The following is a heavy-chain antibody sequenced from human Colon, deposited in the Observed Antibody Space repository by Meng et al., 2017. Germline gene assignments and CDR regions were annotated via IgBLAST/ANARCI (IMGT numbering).Heavy chain of an antibody. J-gene: IGHJ5*02. V-gene: IGHV3-66*02. CDR2: IYSGGST. CDR1: GFTVSSNY. Sequence: EVLLVEVGGGLFQVGGSMRLSCADSGFTVSSNYMSWVRQAPGKGLEWVSVIYSGGSTYYADSVKGRFTISRDNSKNTLYLQMNSLRAEDTAVYYCARELMLTFDPWGQGALVTVSS. CDR3: ARELMLTFDP. D-gene: IGHD3-16*01.